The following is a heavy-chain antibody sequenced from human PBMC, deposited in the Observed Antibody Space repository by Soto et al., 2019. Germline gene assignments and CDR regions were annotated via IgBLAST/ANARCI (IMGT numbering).Heavy chain of an antibody. CDR3: AIFGIIMPPGGIDY. D-gene: IGHD3-3*01. CDR1: GYTFTSYD. CDR2: MNPNSGNT. Sequence: ASVKVSCKASGYTFTSYDINWVRQATGQGLEWMGWMNPNSGNTGYAQKFQGRVTMTRNTSISTAYMELSSLRSEDTAVYYCAIFGIIMPPGGIDYWGQGTLVTVSS. V-gene: IGHV1-8*01. J-gene: IGHJ4*02.